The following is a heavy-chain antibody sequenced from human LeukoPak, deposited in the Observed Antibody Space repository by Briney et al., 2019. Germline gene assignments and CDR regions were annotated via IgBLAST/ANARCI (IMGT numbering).Heavy chain of an antibody. CDR1: GGSISSSSYY. D-gene: IGHD3-22*01. CDR2: IYYSGST. Sequence: SETLSLTCTVSGGSISSSSYYWGWIRQPPGKGLEWIGSIYYSGSTYYNPSLKSRVTTSVDTSKNQFSLKLSSVTAADTAVYYCARHNRITMIVVDPYYFDYWGQGTLVTVSS. V-gene: IGHV4-39*01. CDR3: ARHNRITMIVVDPYYFDY. J-gene: IGHJ4*02.